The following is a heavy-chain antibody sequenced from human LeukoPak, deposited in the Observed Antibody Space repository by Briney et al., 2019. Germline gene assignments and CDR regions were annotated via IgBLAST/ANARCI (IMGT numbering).Heavy chain of an antibody. D-gene: IGHD3-10*01. Sequence: PGGSLRLSCAASGFTFSTYEASWVRQAPGKGLEWVASISSSTTYIYYADSLKGRFTISRDDAKNSLYLQMSSLRAEDTAVYYCARGQEYLWQYYYGSGYIDYWGQGTLVTVSS. CDR1: GFTFSTYE. V-gene: IGHV3-21*01. CDR3: ARGQEYLWQYYYGSGYIDY. J-gene: IGHJ4*02. CDR2: ISSSTTYI.